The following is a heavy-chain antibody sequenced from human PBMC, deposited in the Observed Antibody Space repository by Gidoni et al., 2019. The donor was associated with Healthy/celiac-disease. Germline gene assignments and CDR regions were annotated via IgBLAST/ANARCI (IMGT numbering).Heavy chain of an antibody. D-gene: IGHD6-19*01. V-gene: IGHV4-38-2*02. Sequence: KGLEWIGSIYHSGSTYYNPSLKSRVTISVDTSKNQFSLKLSSVTAADTAVYYCARVEVAGSYFDYWGQGTLVTVSS. CDR3: ARVEVAGSYFDY. CDR2: IYHSGST. J-gene: IGHJ4*02.